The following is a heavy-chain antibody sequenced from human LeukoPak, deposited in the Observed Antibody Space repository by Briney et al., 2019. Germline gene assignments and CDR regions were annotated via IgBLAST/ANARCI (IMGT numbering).Heavy chain of an antibody. CDR2: ISSDGSIT. J-gene: IGHJ4*02. Sequence: PGGSLRLSCAATGFTFSTYWMHWVRQAPGKGLVWVSRISSDGSITIYADSVMGRFTISRDNAKNTLYLQMNSLRAEDTAVYYCARDRGGSGPTTTDYWGQGTLVTVSS. CDR3: ARDRGGSGPTTTDY. CDR1: GFTFSTYW. D-gene: IGHD6-19*01. V-gene: IGHV3-74*01.